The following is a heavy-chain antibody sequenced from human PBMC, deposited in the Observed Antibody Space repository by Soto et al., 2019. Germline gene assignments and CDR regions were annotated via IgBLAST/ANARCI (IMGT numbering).Heavy chain of an antibody. D-gene: IGHD4-17*01. J-gene: IGHJ4*02. CDR3: VKDSGRTTTTRADY. Sequence: PGGSLRLSCSASGFTFSSYTMHWVRQAPGRGLEYISAITNNGGSTYYADSVKDRFTISRDNSKNTLYLQMNSLKTEDTAMYYCVKDSGRTTTTRADYWGQGTLVTVSS. CDR2: ITNNGGST. V-gene: IGHV3-64D*06. CDR1: GFTFSSYT.